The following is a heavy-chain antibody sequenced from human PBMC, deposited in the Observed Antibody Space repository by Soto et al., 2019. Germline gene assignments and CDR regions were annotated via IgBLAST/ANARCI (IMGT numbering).Heavy chain of an antibody. CDR3: VRTSLVVAVATREDF. CDR1: GFTFSNYW. D-gene: IGHD2-15*01. V-gene: IGHV3-74*01. J-gene: IGHJ4*02. Sequence: EVQLVESGGGLVQPGESLRLSCAASGFTFSNYWMHWVRQAPGKGLVWVSRIDSDGSRITYADFVKGRFTISRDIAKNTVYLHMNSLTAVDTAVYYCVRTSLVVAVATREDFWGQGTMVTVSS. CDR2: IDSDGSRI.